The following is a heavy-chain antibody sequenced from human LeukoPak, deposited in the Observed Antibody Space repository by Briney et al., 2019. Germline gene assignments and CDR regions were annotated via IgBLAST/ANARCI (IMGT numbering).Heavy chain of an antibody. CDR1: GFTFSNYA. D-gene: IGHD6-6*01. V-gene: IGHV3-48*01. J-gene: IGHJ4*02. CDR3: ARISNSSSRSFDY. CDR2: ISSSSSTI. Sequence: GGSLRLSCAASGFTFSNYAMNWVRQAPGKGLEWVSYISSSSSTIYYADSVKGRFTISRDNAKNSLFLHMNSLRAEDTAVYYCARISNSSSRSFDYWGQGTLVTVSS.